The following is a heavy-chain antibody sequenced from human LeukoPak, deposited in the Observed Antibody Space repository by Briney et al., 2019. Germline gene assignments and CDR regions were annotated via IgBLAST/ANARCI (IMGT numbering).Heavy chain of an antibody. J-gene: IGHJ4*02. CDR2: IRSKADGGTT. V-gene: IGHV3-15*01. Sequence: GGSLRLSCAVSGFTFRNAWMSWVRQAPGKGLEWVGRIRSKADGGTTDYAAPVKGRFTISRDDSKSTLYLQMNSLRAEDTAVYYCAKGGAVAVSPDYWGQGTLVTVSS. CDR1: GFTFRNAW. CDR3: AKGGAVAVSPDY. D-gene: IGHD6-19*01.